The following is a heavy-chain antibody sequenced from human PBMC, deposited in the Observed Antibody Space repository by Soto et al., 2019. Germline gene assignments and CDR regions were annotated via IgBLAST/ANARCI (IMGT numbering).Heavy chain of an antibody. J-gene: IGHJ4*02. Sequence: SETLSLTCDVSGGSISSGGYSWSWIRQPPGKGLEWIGDIYNSGSTYYNPSLKNRNRISVDSSKKQFSLKLNSVTAADTAVYYCARVGLGTTGFDFWGQGTLVTVSS. D-gene: IGHD1-7*01. CDR1: GGSISSGGYS. CDR3: ARVGLGTTGFDF. V-gene: IGHV4-30-2*01. CDR2: IYNSGST.